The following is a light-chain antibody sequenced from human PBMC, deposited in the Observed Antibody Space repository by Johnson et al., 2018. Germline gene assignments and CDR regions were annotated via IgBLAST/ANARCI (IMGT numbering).Light chain of an antibody. J-gene: IGLJ1*01. CDR1: SSNIGNNY. CDR2: ENN. V-gene: IGLV1-51*02. Sequence: QSVLTQPPSVSAAPGQKVTTSCSGSSSNIGNNYVSWYQQLPGTAPKLLIYENNKRPSGIPDRFSGSKSGTSATLGITGLQTGDEADYYCGTWDSSLSAGNVVGTGTKGTVL. CDR3: GTWDSSLSAGNV.